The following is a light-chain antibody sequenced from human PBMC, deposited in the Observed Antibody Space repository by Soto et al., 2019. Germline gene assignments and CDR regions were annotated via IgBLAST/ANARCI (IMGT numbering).Light chain of an antibody. V-gene: IGKV1-39*01. Sequence: DIQLTQSPSPLSASVGDRVAITCLASQSISTYLNWYQQKPGKAPKVLIYAASNLQSGVPPRFSGSGSGTDFTLTISSLQPEDVATYFCQQSYRTPITFGQGIRLEI. CDR3: QQSYRTPIT. J-gene: IGKJ5*01. CDR1: QSISTY. CDR2: AAS.